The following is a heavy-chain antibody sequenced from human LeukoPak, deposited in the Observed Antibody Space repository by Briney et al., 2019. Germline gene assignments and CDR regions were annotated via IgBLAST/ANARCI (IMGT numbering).Heavy chain of an antibody. V-gene: IGHV3-23*01. CDR1: GYTFSSFA. J-gene: IGHJ4*02. D-gene: IGHD5-12*01. CDR2: ISGSGRDT. Sequence: GGSLRLSCAAFGYTFSSFAMSWVRQAPGKGLEWVSSISGSGRDTYYPDSVKGRFSISRDNSKNTLYLQMNSLRAEDTATYYCAKGLGSTYAYVGDYWGQGTLVTVSS. CDR3: AKGLGSTYAYVGDY.